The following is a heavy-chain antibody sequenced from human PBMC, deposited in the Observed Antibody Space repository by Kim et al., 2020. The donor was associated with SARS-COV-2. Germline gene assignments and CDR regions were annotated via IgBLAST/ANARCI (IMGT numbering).Heavy chain of an antibody. V-gene: IGHV3-23*01. J-gene: IGHJ5*01. Sequence: GGSLRLSCAASGFTLRNNDMSWARQTPGKGLEWVSTISGSGDSGDSTNYAASVKGWITISSDNSKITLYLQMNSLKAEDTANYCGATGGWLASWGQGTLVTVSS. D-gene: IGHD3-10*01. CDR3: ATGGWLAS. CDR2: ISGSGDSGDST. CDR1: GFTLRNND.